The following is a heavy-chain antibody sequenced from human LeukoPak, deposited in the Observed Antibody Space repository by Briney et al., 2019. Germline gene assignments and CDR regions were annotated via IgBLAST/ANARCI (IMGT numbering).Heavy chain of an antibody. CDR2: INSDGSST. D-gene: IGHD3-16*01. J-gene: IGHJ6*02. Sequence: GGSLRLSCAASGFTFSSYWMHWVRQAPGKGLVWVSHINSDGSSTSYADSVKGRFTISRDNAKNTLYLQMNSLRAEDTAVYYCAGFWGYYYGMDVWGQGTTVTVSS. CDR3: AGFWGYYYGMDV. V-gene: IGHV3-74*01. CDR1: GFTFSSYW.